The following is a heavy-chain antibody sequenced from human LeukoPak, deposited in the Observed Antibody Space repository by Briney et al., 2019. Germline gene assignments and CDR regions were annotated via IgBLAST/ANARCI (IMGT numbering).Heavy chain of an antibody. CDR2: IYSGGST. CDR3: ARGRRGSGIAVRNFMDV. J-gene: IGHJ6*03. D-gene: IGHD6-19*01. V-gene: IGHV3-53*01. Sequence: PGGSLRLSCAASGFIVSSNYMSWVRQAPGKGLEWVSVIYSGGSTNYADSVKGRFTISRDNSKSTLYLQMNSLRAEDTAVYYCARGRRGSGIAVRNFMDVWGKGTTVTVSS. CDR1: GFIVSSNY.